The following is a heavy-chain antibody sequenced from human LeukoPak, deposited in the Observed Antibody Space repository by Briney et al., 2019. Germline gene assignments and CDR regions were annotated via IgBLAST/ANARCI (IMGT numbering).Heavy chain of an antibody. J-gene: IGHJ4*02. Sequence: PSETLSLTCTVSGGSISSSSYYWCWIRQPPGKGLEWIGEINHSGSTNYNPSLKSRVTISVDTSKNQFSLKLSSVTAADTAVYYCARLLSVGAIYFDYWGQGTLVTVSS. CDR2: INHSGST. CDR1: GGSISSSSYY. D-gene: IGHD1-26*01. V-gene: IGHV4-39*07. CDR3: ARLLSVGAIYFDY.